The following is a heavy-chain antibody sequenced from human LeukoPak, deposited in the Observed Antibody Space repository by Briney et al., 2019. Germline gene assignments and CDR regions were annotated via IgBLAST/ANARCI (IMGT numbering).Heavy chain of an antibody. Sequence: PGGSLRLSCAASGLTFYDYATHWVRQVPGKGLGWVSGITWNSGSIGYVDSVKGRFTISRDNAKNSMYLQMNSLRAEDTAVYYCVRGAAYFDYWGQGILVTVSS. V-gene: IGHV3-9*01. CDR1: GLTFYDYA. D-gene: IGHD1-26*01. J-gene: IGHJ4*02. CDR3: VRGAAYFDY. CDR2: ITWNSGSI.